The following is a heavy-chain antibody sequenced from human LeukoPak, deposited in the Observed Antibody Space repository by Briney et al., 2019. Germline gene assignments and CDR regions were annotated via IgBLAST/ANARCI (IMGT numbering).Heavy chain of an antibody. V-gene: IGHV4-34*01. Sequence: PSETLSLTCAVYDGSFSGYYWSWIRQPPGKGLEWIGEINHSGSTNYNPSLKSRVTISIDTSKNQFSLKLSSVTAADTAVYYCTSSFLGYCSGGSCYPYYWGQGTLVTVSS. CDR1: DGSFSGYY. CDR2: INHSGST. CDR3: TSSFLGYCSGGSCYPYY. D-gene: IGHD2-15*01. J-gene: IGHJ4*02.